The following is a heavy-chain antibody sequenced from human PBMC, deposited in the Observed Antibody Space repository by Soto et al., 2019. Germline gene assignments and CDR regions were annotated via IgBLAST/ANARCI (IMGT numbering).Heavy chain of an antibody. CDR2: ISESGAST. Sequence: GGSLRLSXAASGFTFSSYAMSWVRQGPGKGLEWVSAISESGASTYYADSVKGRFTISRDNSKNTLYLQMNSLRVEDTAVYYCAKPSTRYCGGDCSWDYWGQGTLVTVSS. CDR1: GFTFSSYA. D-gene: IGHD2-21*02. CDR3: AKPSTRYCGGDCSWDY. J-gene: IGHJ4*02. V-gene: IGHV3-23*01.